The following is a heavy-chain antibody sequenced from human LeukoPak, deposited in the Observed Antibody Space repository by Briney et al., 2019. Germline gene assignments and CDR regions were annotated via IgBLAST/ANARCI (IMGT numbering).Heavy chain of an antibody. D-gene: IGHD5-18*01. Sequence: GGSLRLSCAASGFTFSSYAMSWVRQAPGKGLEWVSAISGSGGSTYYADSVKGRFTISRDNSKNTLSLQMNSLRAEDTAVYYCEKDIVQGYPFASIEKDYGGQEPLVPVSP. J-gene: IGHJ4*02. CDR3: EKDIVQGYPFASIEKDY. CDR1: GFTFSSYA. V-gene: IGHV3-23*01. CDR2: ISGSGGST.